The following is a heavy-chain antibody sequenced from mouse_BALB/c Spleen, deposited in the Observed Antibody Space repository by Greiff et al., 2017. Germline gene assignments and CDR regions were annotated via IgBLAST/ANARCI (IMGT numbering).Heavy chain of an antibody. Sequence: VQLQQSGAELVKPGASVKLSCTASGFNIKDTYMHWVKQRPEQGLEWIGRFDPANGHTTYDPKFQCKATITADTSSNTAYLQLSSLTSENTAVYDCALDSSGYVGFDYWGQGTTLTVSS. V-gene: IGHV14-3*02. CDR1: GFNIKDTY. CDR2: FDPANGHT. J-gene: IGHJ2*01. D-gene: IGHD3-2*01. CDR3: ALDSSGYVGFDY.